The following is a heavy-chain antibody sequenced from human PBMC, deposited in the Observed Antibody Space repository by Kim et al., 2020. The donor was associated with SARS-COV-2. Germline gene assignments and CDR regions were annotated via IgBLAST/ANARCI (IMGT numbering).Heavy chain of an antibody. CDR2: INPSGGST. V-gene: IGHV1-46*01. CDR1: GYTFTSYY. CDR3: ARGQIRYYDSSGYFDY. D-gene: IGHD3-22*01. J-gene: IGHJ4*02. Sequence: ASVNVSCKASGYTFTSYYMHWVRQAPGQGLEWMGIINPSGGSTSYAQKFQGRVTVTRDTSTSTVYMELSSLRSEDTAVYYCARGQIRYYDSSGYFDYWGQGTLVTVSS.